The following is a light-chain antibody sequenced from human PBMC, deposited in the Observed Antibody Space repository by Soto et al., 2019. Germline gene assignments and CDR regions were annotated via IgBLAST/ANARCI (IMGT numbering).Light chain of an antibody. CDR3: QQYNTYSQT. J-gene: IGKJ1*01. CDR1: QSISSW. Sequence: DIQMTQSPSTLSASVGDRVTITCRASQSISSWLAWYQQKPGKAPNLLIYKASSLESGVPSRFSGSGSGTEFTLTISSLQPDDFATYYCQQYNTYSQTFGQGTKVKIQ. CDR2: KAS. V-gene: IGKV1-5*03.